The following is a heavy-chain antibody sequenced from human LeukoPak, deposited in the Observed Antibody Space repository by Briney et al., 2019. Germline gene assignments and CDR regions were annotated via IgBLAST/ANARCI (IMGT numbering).Heavy chain of an antibody. CDR3: ARDTGATVDY. J-gene: IGHJ4*02. CDR2: IIPILGIA. D-gene: IGHD5-12*01. V-gene: IGHV1-69*04. CDR1: GGTFSSYT. Sequence: ASVKVSCKASGGTFSSYTISWVRQAPGQGLEWIGRIIPILGIANYAQKFLGRVTITADKSTSTAYMELSSLRSEDTAVYYCARDTGATVDYWGQGTLVTVSS.